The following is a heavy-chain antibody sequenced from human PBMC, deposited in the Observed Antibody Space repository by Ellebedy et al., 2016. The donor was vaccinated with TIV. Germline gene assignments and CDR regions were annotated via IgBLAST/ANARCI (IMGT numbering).Heavy chain of an antibody. V-gene: IGHV5-51*01. CDR1: GYWFANYW. Sequence: PGGSLRLSCKASGYWFANYWIAWLRQMPGKGLEWMAIINPGDSDTRYRPSFQGRVTISADKSIDTAYLQLSSLSASDTATYYCARQGSYNAFLFYFDYWGQGALVTVSS. J-gene: IGHJ4*02. D-gene: IGHD5-24*01. CDR2: INPGDSDT. CDR3: ARQGSYNAFLFYFDY.